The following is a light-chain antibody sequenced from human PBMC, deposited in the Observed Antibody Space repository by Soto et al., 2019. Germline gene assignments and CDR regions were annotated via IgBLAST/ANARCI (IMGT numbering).Light chain of an antibody. CDR1: QSVSSSY. J-gene: IGKJ4*01. CDR3: QQYGSSPQT. V-gene: IGKV3-20*01. Sequence: EIVLTQSPGTLSLSPGERATLSCRASQSVSSSYLAWYQQKPGQALRLLIYGASSRATGIPDRFSGSWSGTDFTLISSRLEPEEFAVYYCQQYGSSPQTFGGGTKVDIK. CDR2: GAS.